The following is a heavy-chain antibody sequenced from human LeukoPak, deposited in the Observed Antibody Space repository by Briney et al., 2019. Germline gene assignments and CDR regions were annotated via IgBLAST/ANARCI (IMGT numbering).Heavy chain of an antibody. Sequence: AASVKVSCKASGYTFTGYYMHWVRQAPGQGLEWMGWINPNSGGTNYAQKFQGRVTMARDTSISTAYMELSRLRSDDTAVYYCARDIVVVVAAKGDAFDIWGQGTMVTVSS. CDR1: GYTFTGYY. CDR2: INPNSGGT. J-gene: IGHJ3*02. CDR3: ARDIVVVVAAKGDAFDI. D-gene: IGHD2-15*01. V-gene: IGHV1-2*02.